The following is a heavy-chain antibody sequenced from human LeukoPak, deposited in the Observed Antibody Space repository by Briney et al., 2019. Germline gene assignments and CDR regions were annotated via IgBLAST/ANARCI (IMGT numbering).Heavy chain of an antibody. Sequence: SETLSLTCTVSGGSISIHYWSWMRQPPGKGLEWIGYLYSSGSTKYNPSLKSRVTISVDTSNNQFSLKLSSVTAADTAVYYCARLYDSSGYTNWLDPWGQGTLVTVSS. CDR1: GGSISIHY. J-gene: IGHJ5*02. D-gene: IGHD3-22*01. V-gene: IGHV4-59*11. CDR3: ARLYDSSGYTNWLDP. CDR2: LYSSGST.